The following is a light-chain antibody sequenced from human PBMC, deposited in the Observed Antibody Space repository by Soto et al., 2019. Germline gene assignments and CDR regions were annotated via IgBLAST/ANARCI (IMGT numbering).Light chain of an antibody. CDR3: RQYNNWPPIT. V-gene: IGKV3-15*01. CDR1: QSIGSD. Sequence: EMVLTQSPGTLSLSPGERATLSCRASQSIGSDLAWYQQKPGQAPRLLIYRASTRATGIPARFSGTGSGTEFTLTISSLQSEDFAVYYCRQYNNWPPITFGQGTRLEI. J-gene: IGKJ5*01. CDR2: RAS.